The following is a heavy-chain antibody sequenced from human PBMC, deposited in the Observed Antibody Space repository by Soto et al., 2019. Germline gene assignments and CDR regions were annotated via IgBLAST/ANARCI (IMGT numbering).Heavy chain of an antibody. CDR3: ARDLNTGYIDY. Sequence: QVQMVESGGGVVXXXXXXXLSCVAXGFTFGRSGMHWVRQAPGGALEWVAIIWFDGSKKYYADSVKGRLTVSRDNSKNTLYLQMDSLRGDDTAVYYCARDLNTGYIDYWGQGTLVTVSS. D-gene: IGHD5-12*01. J-gene: IGHJ4*02. CDR2: IWFDGSKK. V-gene: IGHV3-33*01. CDR1: GFTFGRSG.